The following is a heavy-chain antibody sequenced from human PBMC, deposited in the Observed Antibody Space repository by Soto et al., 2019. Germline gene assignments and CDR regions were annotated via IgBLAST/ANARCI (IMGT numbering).Heavy chain of an antibody. V-gene: IGHV1-69*13. J-gene: IGHJ4*02. CDR1: GSTFSSYA. CDR3: ARDALGDIGATVLSPYYYDSSGVPDY. D-gene: IGHD3-22*01. Sequence: SSVQASCKASGSTFSSYAISWVRQAPGQGLEWMGGIIPIFGTANYAQKFQGRVTITADESTSTAYMELSSLRSDDTAVYYCARDALGDIGATVLSPYYYDSSGVPDYWGQGSRVTGS. CDR2: IIPIFGTA.